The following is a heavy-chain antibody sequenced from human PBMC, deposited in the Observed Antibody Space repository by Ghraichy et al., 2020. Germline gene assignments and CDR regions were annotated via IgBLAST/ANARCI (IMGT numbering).Heavy chain of an antibody. J-gene: IGHJ6*03. V-gene: IGHV4-59*01. CDR2: IYYSGST. Sequence: GSLSLTCTVSGGSISGYYWSWIRQPPGKGLEWIGYIYYSGSTNYNPSLKSRVTISVDTSKNRFSLKLSSVTAADTAMYYCARGHLGSSWDYYYYYMDVWGKGTTVTVSS. D-gene: IGHD6-13*01. CDR1: GGSISGYY. CDR3: ARGHLGSSWDYYYYYMDV.